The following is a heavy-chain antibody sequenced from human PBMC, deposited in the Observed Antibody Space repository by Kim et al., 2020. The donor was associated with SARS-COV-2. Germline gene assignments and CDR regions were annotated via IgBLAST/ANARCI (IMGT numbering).Heavy chain of an antibody. CDR2: IIPIFGTA. V-gene: IGHV1-69*13. J-gene: IGHJ4*02. CDR1: GGTFSSYA. CDR3: AKDPGPWGSGSYYIPYCDY. Sequence: SVKVSCKASGGTFSSYAISWVRQAPGQGLEWMGGIIPIFGTANYAQKFQGRVTITADESTSTAYMELSSLRSEDTAVYYCAKDPGPWGSGSYYIPYCDYWGQGTLVTVSS. D-gene: IGHD3-10*01.